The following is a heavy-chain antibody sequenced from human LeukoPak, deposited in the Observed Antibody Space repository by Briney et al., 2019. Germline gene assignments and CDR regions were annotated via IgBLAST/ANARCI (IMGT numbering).Heavy chain of an antibody. J-gene: IGHJ4*02. CDR1: GGSFSGYY. Sequence: SETLSLTCAVYGGSFSGYYWGWIRQPPGKGLEWIGEINHSGSTNYNPSLKSRVTISVDTSKNQFSLKLSSVTAADTAVYYCARGPYGDGTYYFDYWGQGTLVTVSS. CDR3: ARGPYGDGTYYFDY. CDR2: INHSGST. V-gene: IGHV4-34*01. D-gene: IGHD4-17*01.